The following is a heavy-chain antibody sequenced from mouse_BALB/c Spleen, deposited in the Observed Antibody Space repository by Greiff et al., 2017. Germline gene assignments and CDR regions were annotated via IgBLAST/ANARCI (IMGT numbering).Heavy chain of an antibody. Sequence: VQLKQSGPSLVKLSQTLSLTCSVTGDSITSGYWNWIRKFPGNKLEYMGYISYSGSTYYNPSLKSRISITRDTSKNQYYLQLNSVTTEDTATYYCARVRVYGYGAMDYWGQGTSGTVSS. CDR3: ARVRVYGYGAMDY. V-gene: IGHV3-8*02. J-gene: IGHJ4*01. CDR1: GDSITSGY. CDR2: ISYSGST. D-gene: IGHD1-2*01.